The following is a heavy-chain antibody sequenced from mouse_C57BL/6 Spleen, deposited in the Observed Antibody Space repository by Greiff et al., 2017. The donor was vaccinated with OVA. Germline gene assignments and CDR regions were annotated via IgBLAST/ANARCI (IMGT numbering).Heavy chain of an antibody. Sequence: VQLQQPGAELVMPGASVKLSCKASGYTFTSYWMHWVKQRPGQGLEWIGEIDPSDSYTNYNQKFKGKSTLTVDKSSSTAYMQLSSLTSEDSAVYYGARSGIVTTYYYAMDYWGQGTSVTVSS. J-gene: IGHJ4*01. CDR1: GYTFTSYW. D-gene: IGHD2-5*01. CDR2: IDPSDSYT. V-gene: IGHV1-69*01. CDR3: ARSGIVTTYYYAMDY.